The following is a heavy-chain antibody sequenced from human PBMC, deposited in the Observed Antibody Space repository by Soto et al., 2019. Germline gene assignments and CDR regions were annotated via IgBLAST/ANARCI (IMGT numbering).Heavy chain of an antibody. V-gene: IGHV4-39*01. Sequence: SEARCVPWTGSGGSTSSSGYHGGRIRQPPGKGLEWIGSIYYSGSTYYSPSLKSRVTISVDTSKNQFSLKLSSVTAADTAVYYCARRERAAGTDWWFDPWGQGTLVT. J-gene: IGHJ5*02. CDR1: GGSTSSSGYH. CDR2: IYYSGST. CDR3: ARRERAAGTDWWFDP. D-gene: IGHD6-13*01.